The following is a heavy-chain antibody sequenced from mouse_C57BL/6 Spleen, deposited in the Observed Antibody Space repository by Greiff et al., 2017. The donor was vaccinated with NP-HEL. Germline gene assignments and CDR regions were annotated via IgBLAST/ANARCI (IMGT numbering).Heavy chain of an antibody. CDR1: GFTFSDYG. D-gene: IGHD3-2*02. J-gene: IGHJ2*01. Sequence: EVKLVESGGGLVKPGGSLKLSCAASGFTFSDYGMHWVRQAPEKGLEWVAYISSGSSTIYYADTVKGRFTISRDNAKNTLFLQMTSLRSEDTAMYYCARRLGQAFDYWGQGTTLTVSS. CDR2: ISSGSSTI. V-gene: IGHV5-17*01. CDR3: ARRLGQAFDY.